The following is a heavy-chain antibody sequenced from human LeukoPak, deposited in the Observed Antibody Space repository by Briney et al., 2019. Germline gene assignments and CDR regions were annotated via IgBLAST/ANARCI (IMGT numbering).Heavy chain of an antibody. CDR3: ARDPTQWLRYGSFDY. D-gene: IGHD5-12*01. J-gene: IGHJ4*02. CDR2: ISSSSSTI. V-gene: IGHV3-48*04. CDR1: GFTFSSYS. Sequence: PGGSLRLSCAASGFTFSSYSMNWVRQAPGKGLEWVSYISSSSSTIYYADSVKGRFTISRDNAKNSLYLQMNSLRAEDTAVYYCARDPTQWLRYGSFDYWGQGTLVTVSS.